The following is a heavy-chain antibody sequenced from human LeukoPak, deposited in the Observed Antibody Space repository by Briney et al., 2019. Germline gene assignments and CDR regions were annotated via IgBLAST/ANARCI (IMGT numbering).Heavy chain of an antibody. CDR1: GGSVTSGGFY. Sequence: SETQSLTCSVSGGSVTSGGFYWGWLRQPPGKGPEWIATIYYYNPSLQSRVTISIDTSRNQFSLRLTSVTATDTAVYHCARHSGSGSLSRPFDPWGQGTLVTGSS. V-gene: IGHV4-39*01. CDR2: IY. J-gene: IGHJ5*02. CDR3: ARHSGSGSLSRPFDP. D-gene: IGHD3-10*01.